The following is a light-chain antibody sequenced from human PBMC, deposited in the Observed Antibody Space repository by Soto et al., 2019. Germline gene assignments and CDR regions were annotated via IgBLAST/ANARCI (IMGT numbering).Light chain of an antibody. CDR3: MQALQTPWT. V-gene: IGKV2-28*01. Sequence: DIVMTQSPLSLPVTPGEPASISCRSSQSLLHSNGYNYLDWYLQKPGQSPQLLIYLGSNRASGVPDRFSGSGPGTEFTLKISRVEAEDVGVYYCMQALQTPWTFGQGTKVEIK. CDR2: LGS. CDR1: QSLLHSNGYNY. J-gene: IGKJ1*01.